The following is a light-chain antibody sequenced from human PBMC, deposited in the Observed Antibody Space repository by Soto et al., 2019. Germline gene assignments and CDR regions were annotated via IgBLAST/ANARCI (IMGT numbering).Light chain of an antibody. CDR2: DAS. Sequence: EIVFTPYPAPLSLSPGERATLSCRASQSVSSYLAWYQQKPGQAPRLLIYDASNRATGIPARFSGSGSGTDFTLTISSLQPEDFATYYCQQTYTTPEITFGQGTRLEIK. J-gene: IGKJ5*01. CDR1: QSVSSY. V-gene: IGKV3-11*01. CDR3: QQTYTTPEIT.